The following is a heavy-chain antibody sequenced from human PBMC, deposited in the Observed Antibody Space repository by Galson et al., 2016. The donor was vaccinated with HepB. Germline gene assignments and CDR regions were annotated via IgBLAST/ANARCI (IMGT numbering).Heavy chain of an antibody. V-gene: IGHV1-69*13. CDR2: VIPMFGEA. D-gene: IGHD6-13*01. Sequence: SVKVSCKASGGTFRSHTINWVRQAPGQGLQWLGGVIPMFGEANYAQKFQDRVAITADESTSTAYMELNNLTSDDTAVYYCARAHGSAAASRYFQHWGQGSLVTVSS. J-gene: IGHJ1*01. CDR3: ARAHGSAAASRYFQH. CDR1: GGTFRSHT.